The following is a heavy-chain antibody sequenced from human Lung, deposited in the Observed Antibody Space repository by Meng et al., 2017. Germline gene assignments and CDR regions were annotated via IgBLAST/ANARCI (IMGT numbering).Heavy chain of an antibody. CDR2: INHSGST. Sequence: QVHLQKWGAGLLKPSETRSLTCAVYGGSFSGYYWSWIRQPPGKGLEWIGEINHSGSTNYNPSLKSRVTISVDTSKNQFSLKLSSVTAADTAVYYCARPKQANWYFDLWGRGTLVTVSS. CDR3: ARPKQANWYFDL. V-gene: IGHV4-34*01. D-gene: IGHD1/OR15-1a*01. CDR1: GGSFSGYY. J-gene: IGHJ2*01.